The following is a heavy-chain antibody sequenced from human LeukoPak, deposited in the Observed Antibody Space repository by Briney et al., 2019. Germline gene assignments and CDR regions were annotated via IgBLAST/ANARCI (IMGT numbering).Heavy chain of an antibody. CDR3: ARGYGASFDI. CDR2: IYTSGGT. V-gene: IGHV4-4*07. Sequence: SETLCLTCTVSGGSISTYYWSWIRQPAGEGLEWIGRIYTSGGTNYNPSLKSRVTMSLDTSKNQFSLKLSSVTAADTAVYYCARGYGASFDIGGQGTMVTVSS. D-gene: IGHD4-17*01. CDR1: GGSISTYY. J-gene: IGHJ3*02.